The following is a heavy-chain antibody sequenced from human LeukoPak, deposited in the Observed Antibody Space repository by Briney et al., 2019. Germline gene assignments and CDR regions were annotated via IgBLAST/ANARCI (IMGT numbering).Heavy chain of an antibody. D-gene: IGHD6-19*01. CDR3: AKEMIRYSSGWTTRSPLDY. J-gene: IGHJ4*02. CDR1: GFTFSSYA. V-gene: IGHV3-23*01. CDR2: ISGSGGST. Sequence: GGSLRLSCAASGFTFSSYAMSWVRQAPGKGLEWVSAISGSGGSTYYADSVKGRFTISRDNSKNTLYLQMNSLRAEDTAVYYCAKEMIRYSSGWTTRSPLDYWGQGTLVTVSS.